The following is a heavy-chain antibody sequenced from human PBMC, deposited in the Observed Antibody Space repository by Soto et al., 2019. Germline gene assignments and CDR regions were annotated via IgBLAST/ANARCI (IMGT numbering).Heavy chain of an antibody. CDR3: ARARRYYYDSSGDFDY. CDR2: IYHSGST. D-gene: IGHD3-22*01. Sequence: PSETLSLTCTVSGGSISSSSYYWGWIRQPPGKGLEWVGSIYHSGSTNYNPSLKSRVTISVDKSKNQFSLKLSSVTAADTAVYYCARARRYYYDSSGDFDYWGQGTLVTVSS. J-gene: IGHJ4*02. CDR1: GGSISSSSYY. V-gene: IGHV4-39*07.